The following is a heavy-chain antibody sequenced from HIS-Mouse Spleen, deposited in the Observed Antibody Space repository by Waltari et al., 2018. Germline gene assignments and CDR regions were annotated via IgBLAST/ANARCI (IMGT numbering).Heavy chain of an antibody. V-gene: IGHV1-2*02. CDR2: INPNGGGT. Sequence: QVQLVQSGAEVKKPGASVKVSCKASGYTFTGYYMHWVRQAPEQGLEWMGWINPNGGGTNNAQKFQGRVTMTRDTSISTAYMELSRLRSDDTAVYYCARERAAAADNWFDPWGQGTLVTVSS. CDR3: ARERAAAADNWFDP. CDR1: GYTFTGYY. D-gene: IGHD6-13*01. J-gene: IGHJ5*02.